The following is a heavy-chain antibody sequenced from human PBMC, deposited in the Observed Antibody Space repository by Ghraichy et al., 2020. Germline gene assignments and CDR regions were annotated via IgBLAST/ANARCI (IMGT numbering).Heavy chain of an antibody. CDR3: ASGKGWTIDY. D-gene: IGHD3/OR15-3a*01. V-gene: IGHV3-7*03. J-gene: IGHJ4*02. CDR2: IKQDGSEK. Sequence: GGSLRLSCAASGFTFSDYGMNWVRQAPGKGLEWVAIIKQDGSEKHYVDSVKGRFTITRDNAKNSLFLKMNSLRAEDTAVYSCASGKGWTIDYWGQGTLVTACS. CDR1: GFTFSDYG.